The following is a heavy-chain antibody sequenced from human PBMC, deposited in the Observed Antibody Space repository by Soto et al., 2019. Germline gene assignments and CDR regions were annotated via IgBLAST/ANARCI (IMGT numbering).Heavy chain of an antibody. D-gene: IGHD4-17*01. CDR1: GFTFSGSA. J-gene: IGHJ4*02. V-gene: IGHV3-73*01. CDR2: ITSKANNYAT. CDR3: TRLDYSDQPFDC. Sequence: GGSLRLSCAASGFTFSGSAMHWVRQASGKGLEWVGRITSKANNYATSYAASVRGRFTISRDDSKNTAYLQMDSLKSEDTAVYYCTRLDYSDQPFDCWGQGALVTVSS.